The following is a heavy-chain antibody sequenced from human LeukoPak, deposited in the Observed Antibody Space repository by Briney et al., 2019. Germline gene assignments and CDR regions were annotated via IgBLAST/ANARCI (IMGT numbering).Heavy chain of an antibody. Sequence: SETLSLTCAVYGGSFSGYYWSWIRQPPGQGLDWIGEINHSGSTNYNPSLKSRVTISIDTSKNQFSLTLSSVTAADSSVYYCGRGARVDYWGQGTLVTVSS. CDR1: GGSFSGYY. J-gene: IGHJ4*02. V-gene: IGHV4-34*01. CDR2: INHSGST. CDR3: GRGARVDY.